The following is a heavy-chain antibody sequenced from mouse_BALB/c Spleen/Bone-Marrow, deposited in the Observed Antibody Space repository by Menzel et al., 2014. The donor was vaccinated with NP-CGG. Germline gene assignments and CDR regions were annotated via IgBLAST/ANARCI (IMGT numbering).Heavy chain of an antibody. CDR2: ISYSDIT. V-gene: IGHV3-2*02. D-gene: IGHD1-1*01. CDR1: GYSITSDYA. CDR3: ARRGYYGSSLDY. J-gene: IGHJ2*01. Sequence: EVQRVESGPGLVKPSQSLSLTCTVTGYSITSDYAWNWIRQFPGNKLEWMGYISYSDITSYNPSLKSRISITRDTSKNQFFLQLNSVTTADTATYYCARRGYYGSSLDYWGQGTTLTVSS.